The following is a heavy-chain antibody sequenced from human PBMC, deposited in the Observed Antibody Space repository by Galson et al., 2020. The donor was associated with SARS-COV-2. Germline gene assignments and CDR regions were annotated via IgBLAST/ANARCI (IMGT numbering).Heavy chain of an antibody. J-gene: IGHJ4*02. CDR1: GYSISSGYF. Sequence: SETLSLTCTVSGYSISSGYFWAWIRQTPGEGLEWMGSIYHSGTTFYNPSLHSRLTISVDTSENQFSLKLDSVTAADTAVYYCTTYSLMVISPTPLRADYWGQGILVTVAS. CDR2: IYHSGTT. V-gene: IGHV4-38-2*02. D-gene: IGHD2-8*01. CDR3: TTYSLMVISPTPLRADY.